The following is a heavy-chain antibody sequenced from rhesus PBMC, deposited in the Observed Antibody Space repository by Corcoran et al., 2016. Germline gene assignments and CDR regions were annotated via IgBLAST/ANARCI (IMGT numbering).Heavy chain of an antibody. CDR1: GGSISGHF. CDR2: IDGNSAST. J-gene: IGHJ6*01. D-gene: IGHD3-16*01. Sequence: QVKLQQWGAGLVKPSETLSLACAAFGGSISGHFWRCIRQSPGAGLAWIGNIDGNSASTNYYSSLKNRVPISEDTSKNQISLRLNSVTAADTAVYYCARVGYSGTYSPRLGYGLDSWGQGVVVTVSS. CDR3: ARVGYSGTYSPRLGYGLDS. V-gene: IGHV4-73*01.